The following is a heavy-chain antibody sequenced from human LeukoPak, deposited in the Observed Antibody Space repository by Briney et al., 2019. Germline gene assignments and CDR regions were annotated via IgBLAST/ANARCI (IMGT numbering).Heavy chain of an antibody. CDR2: ISYDGGNK. Sequence: GGSLRLSCAASGFTFSSYAMHWVRQAPGKGLEWVAVISYDGGNKYYADSVKGRFTISRDNSKNTLYLRMNSLRAEDTAVYYCARSIFGVVIELDYYGMDVWGQGTTVTVSS. CDR3: ARSIFGVVIELDYYGMDV. CDR1: GFTFSSYA. V-gene: IGHV3-30-3*01. J-gene: IGHJ6*02. D-gene: IGHD3-3*01.